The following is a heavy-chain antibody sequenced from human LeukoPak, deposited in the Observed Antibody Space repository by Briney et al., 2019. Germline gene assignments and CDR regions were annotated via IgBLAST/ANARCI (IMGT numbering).Heavy chain of an antibody. J-gene: IGHJ3*02. CDR2: INPNSGGT. CDR1: GYTFTGYY. Sequence: ASVKVSCKASGYTFTGYYMHWVRQAPGQGLEWMGWINPNSGGTNYAQKFQGWVTMTRGTSISTAYMELSRLRSDDTAVYYCARGTDVAEAFDIWGQGTMVTVSS. CDR3: ARGTDVAEAFDI. D-gene: IGHD1-1*01. V-gene: IGHV1-2*04.